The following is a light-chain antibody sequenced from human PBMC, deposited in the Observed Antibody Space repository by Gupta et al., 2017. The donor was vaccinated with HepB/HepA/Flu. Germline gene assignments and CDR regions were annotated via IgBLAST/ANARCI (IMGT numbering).Light chain of an antibody. CDR2: DAS. J-gene: IGKJ5*01. Sequence: EIVRTHSPASLSVSPGERATLSCRASQSISANLGWLQQKPGQAPRHLIYDASSRASGVPARFSGSGSGTAFTLTISSLQSEDFAIYYCQQDNSCPITFGQGTLVEIK. CDR3: QQDNSCPIT. CDR1: QSISAN. V-gene: IGKV3-15*01.